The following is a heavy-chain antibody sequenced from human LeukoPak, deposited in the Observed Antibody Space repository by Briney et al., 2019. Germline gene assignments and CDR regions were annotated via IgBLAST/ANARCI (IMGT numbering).Heavy chain of an antibody. CDR3: ARGPLHFY. V-gene: IGHV4-39*07. Sequence: SETLPLTCTVSGGSIRSSYYYWGWIRQPPGKGLEWIGSIYDSGSTNYNPSLKSRVTISVDTSKNQFSLKLSSVTAADTAVYYCARGPLHFYWGQGTLVTVSS. CDR1: GGSIRSSYYY. D-gene: IGHD2/OR15-2a*01. J-gene: IGHJ4*02. CDR2: IYDSGST.